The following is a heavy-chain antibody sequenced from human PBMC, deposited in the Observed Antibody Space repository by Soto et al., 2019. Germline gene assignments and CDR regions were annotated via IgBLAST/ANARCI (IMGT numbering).Heavy chain of an antibody. V-gene: IGHV1-69*13. J-gene: IGHJ6*02. CDR1: GGTFSSYA. D-gene: IGHD2-21*01. CDR3: GRDIVVPLTAPDSNYYYYGMDV. CDR2: IIPIFGTA. Sequence: SVKVSCKASGGTFSSYAISWVRQAPGQGLEWMGGIIPIFGTANYAQKFQGRVTITADESTSTAYMELSSLRSEDTAVYYCGRDIVVPLTAPDSNYYYYGMDVWGQGTTVTVSS.